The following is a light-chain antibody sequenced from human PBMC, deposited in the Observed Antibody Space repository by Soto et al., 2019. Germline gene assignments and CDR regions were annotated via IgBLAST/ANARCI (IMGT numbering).Light chain of an antibody. CDR3: QQSDRTPLT. J-gene: IGKJ4*01. CDR2: ATY. Sequence: DIQMTQSPSSLSASVGDRVTITCRASQSINYLNWYQQESGKAPKLLIYATYNLQSGVPSRFSGSGSGTDFTLTISDLKREDFATYYCQQSDRTPLTFGGGTKVEI. CDR1: QSINY. V-gene: IGKV1-39*01.